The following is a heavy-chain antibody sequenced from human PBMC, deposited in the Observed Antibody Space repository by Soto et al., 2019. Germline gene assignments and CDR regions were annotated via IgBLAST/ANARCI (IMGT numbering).Heavy chain of an antibody. V-gene: IGHV3-15*01. CDR3: TTVSRGAYYYYGMDV. D-gene: IGHD3-10*01. J-gene: IGHJ6*02. Sequence: GGSLRLSCAASGFTFSNAWMSWVRQAPGKGLEWVGRIKSKTDGGTTDYAAPVKGRFTISRDDSKNTLYLQMNSLKIEDTAVYYCTTVSRGAYYYYGMDVWGQGTTVTVSS. CDR2: IKSKTDGGTT. CDR1: GFTFSNAW.